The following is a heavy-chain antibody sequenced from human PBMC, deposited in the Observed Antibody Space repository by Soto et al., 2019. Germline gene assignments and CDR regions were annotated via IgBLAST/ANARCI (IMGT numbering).Heavy chain of an antibody. D-gene: IGHD6-19*01. J-gene: IGHJ4*02. V-gene: IGHV3-30*19. Sequence: GGSLRLSCVVSGFTFSDFGMHWVRQSPGEGLAWVASISKDGLDRYYSESVKGRFTISRDDSKNAVFLQMNSLKVEDTAAYFCASPREGQWLVFDHWGQRTLVTVSS. CDR1: GFTFSDFG. CDR3: ASPREGQWLVFDH. CDR2: ISKDGLDR.